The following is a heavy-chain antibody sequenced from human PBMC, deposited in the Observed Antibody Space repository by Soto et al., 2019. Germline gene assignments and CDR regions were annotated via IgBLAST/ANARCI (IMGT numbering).Heavy chain of an antibody. D-gene: IGHD1-1*01. CDR2: IWYDGSNR. CDR1: GFVFDTYG. Sequence: QVQLVESGGGVVQPGRSLRLSCAASGFVFDTYGMHWVRQAPGKGLEWVADIWYDGSNRNYADSVKGRFTISRDNSKNTLYLQMTSLRAEDTAVYFCARLWNDDWFDPWGQGTLVIVSS. V-gene: IGHV3-33*01. J-gene: IGHJ5*02. CDR3: ARLWNDDWFDP.